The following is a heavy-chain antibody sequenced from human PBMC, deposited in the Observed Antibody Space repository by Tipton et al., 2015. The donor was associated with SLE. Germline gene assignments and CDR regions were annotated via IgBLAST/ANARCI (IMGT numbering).Heavy chain of an antibody. CDR2: INPSGGTT. Sequence: QLVQSGPEVKKPGASVKVSCKASGYTFSTYYMHWVRQAPGQGLEWMGIINPSGGTTSYAENFQGRVTMTRDTSTSTVYMDLSSLRSEDTAVYYCARSVNYDILTGFGYYGMDVWGQGTTVTISS. CDR3: ARSVNYDILTGFGYYGMDV. D-gene: IGHD3-9*01. J-gene: IGHJ6*02. CDR1: GYTFSTYY. V-gene: IGHV1-46*01.